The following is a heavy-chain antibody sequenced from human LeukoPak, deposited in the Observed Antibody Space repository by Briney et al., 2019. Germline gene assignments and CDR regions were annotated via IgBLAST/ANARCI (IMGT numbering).Heavy chain of an antibody. CDR3: ARDHGSYGASFFDY. D-gene: IGHD4/OR15-4a*01. Sequence: GASVKVSCKASGYTFISYGISWVRQAPGQGLAWMGWISAFNGNTNYAQQFQGRVTMTTDTSTSTAYMELRSLRSDDTAVYYCARDHGSYGASFFDYWGQGTLVTVSS. J-gene: IGHJ4*02. CDR2: ISAFNGNT. CDR1: GYTFISYG. V-gene: IGHV1-18*04.